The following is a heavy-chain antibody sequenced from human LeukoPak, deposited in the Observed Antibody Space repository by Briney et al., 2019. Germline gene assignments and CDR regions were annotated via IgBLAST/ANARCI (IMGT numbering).Heavy chain of an antibody. Sequence: TGGSLRLSCAASGFTFSGSAMHWVRQASGKGLEWVGRIRSKANSYATAYAASVKGRFTISRDDSKNTAYLQMNSLKTEDTAVYYCTRRGRVNDYWGREPWSPSPQ. J-gene: IGHJ4*02. V-gene: IGHV3-73*01. CDR2: IRSKANSYAT. CDR3: TRRGRVNDY. D-gene: IGHD3-10*01. CDR1: GFTFSGSA.